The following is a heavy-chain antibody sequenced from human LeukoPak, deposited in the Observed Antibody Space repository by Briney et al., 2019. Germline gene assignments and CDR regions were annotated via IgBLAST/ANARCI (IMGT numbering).Heavy chain of an antibody. J-gene: IGHJ4*02. D-gene: IGHD3-22*01. V-gene: IGHV3-48*04. CDR3: ARQIGSYYDSSGYPPFDY. CDR1: GFTFSSYA. Sequence: PGGSLRLSCAASGFTFSSYAMSWVRQAPGKGLEWVSYISSSGSTIYYADSVKGRFTISRDNAKNSLYLQMNSLRAEDTAVYYCARQIGSYYDSSGYPPFDYWGQGTLVTVSS. CDR2: ISSSGSTI.